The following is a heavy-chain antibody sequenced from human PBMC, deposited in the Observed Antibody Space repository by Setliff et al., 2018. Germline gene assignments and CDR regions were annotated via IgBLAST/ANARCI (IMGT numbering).Heavy chain of an antibody. CDR2: IYHSGSA. CDR3: AREVGTSTSSDAFDV. D-gene: IGHD1-26*01. V-gene: IGHV4-30-4*08. Sequence: SETLSLTCTVSGDSISSGDYFWSWIRQPPGKGLEWIAYIYHSGSAYNPSLKSRVTMSVDTSKNQFSLHLTSVTAADTAVYYCAREVGTSTSSDAFDVWGQGMMVTVSS. J-gene: IGHJ3*01. CDR1: GDSISSGDYF.